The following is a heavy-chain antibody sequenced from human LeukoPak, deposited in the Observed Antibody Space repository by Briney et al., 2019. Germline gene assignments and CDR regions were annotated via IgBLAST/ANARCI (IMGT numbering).Heavy chain of an antibody. Sequence: VASVKVSCKASGYTFTGYYMHWVRQAPGQGLPWMGWINPISGGTDYAEKFQGRVTMTRDTSISTAYMDLSRLKSDDTAVYYCVRVAMAGTFNWFDPWGQGTLITVSS. CDR1: GYTFTGYY. J-gene: IGHJ5*02. CDR2: INPISGGT. CDR3: VRVAMAGTFNWFDP. D-gene: IGHD6-19*01. V-gene: IGHV1-2*02.